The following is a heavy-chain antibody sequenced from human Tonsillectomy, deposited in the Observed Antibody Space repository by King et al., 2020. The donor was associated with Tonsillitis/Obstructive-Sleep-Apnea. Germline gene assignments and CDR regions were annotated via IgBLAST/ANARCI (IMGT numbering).Heavy chain of an antibody. D-gene: IGHD2-2*02. Sequence: LQLQESGPGLVKPSGTLSLTCAVSGGSINSSDWWSWVRQPPGKGLEWIGEIYHDGSTNYNPSLQSRVTISVDKSKNHFSLKLTSVTAADTAVYYCTRGNIPPRDWFDPWGQGTLVTVSS. CDR1: GGSINSSDW. V-gene: IGHV4-4*02. CDR2: IYHDGST. CDR3: TRGNIPPRDWFDP. J-gene: IGHJ5*02.